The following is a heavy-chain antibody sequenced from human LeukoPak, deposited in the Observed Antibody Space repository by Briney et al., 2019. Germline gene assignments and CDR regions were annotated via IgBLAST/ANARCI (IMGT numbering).Heavy chain of an antibody. CDR3: ARIPVADTSFDY. V-gene: IGHV1-46*01. Sequence: GASVKVSCKASGYTFTSYYMHWVRQAPGQGLEWVGIINPSGGSTSYAQKFQGRVTMTRDTSTSTVYMELSSLRSEDTAVYYCARIPVADTSFDYWGQGTLVTVSS. CDR2: INPSGGST. D-gene: IGHD6-19*01. CDR1: GYTFTSYY. J-gene: IGHJ4*02.